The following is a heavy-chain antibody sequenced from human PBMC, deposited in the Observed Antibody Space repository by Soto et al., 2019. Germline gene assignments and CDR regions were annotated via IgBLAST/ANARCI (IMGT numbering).Heavy chain of an antibody. CDR3: AKAILTATIGPYAMYV. Sequence: QVQLVESGGGVVQPGASLRVSCAASGFAFNSYAMHWVRQAPGKGLEWMGVISNDGSNVYYADFVKGRFTISRDRSKNTLFLQGDRLRGDDTGTYYCAKAILTATIGPYAMYVWGQGTTVTVSS. CDR2: ISNDGSNV. J-gene: IGHJ6*02. V-gene: IGHV3-30*18. D-gene: IGHD3-3*01. CDR1: GFAFNSYA.